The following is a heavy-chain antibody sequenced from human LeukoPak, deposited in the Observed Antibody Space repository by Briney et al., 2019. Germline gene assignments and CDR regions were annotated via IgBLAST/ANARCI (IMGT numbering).Heavy chain of an antibody. CDR2: IYPGDSDT. CDR1: GYSFTSHW. D-gene: IGHD3-9*01. CDR3: ARRNYDILTGYYRDNWFDP. V-gene: IGHV5-51*01. Sequence: GESLKISCKGSGYSFTSHWIGWVRQMPGKGLEWMGIIYPGDSDTRYSPSFQGQVTISADKSISTAYLQWSSLKASDTAMYYCARRNYDILTGYYRDNWFDPWGQGTLVTVSS. J-gene: IGHJ5*02.